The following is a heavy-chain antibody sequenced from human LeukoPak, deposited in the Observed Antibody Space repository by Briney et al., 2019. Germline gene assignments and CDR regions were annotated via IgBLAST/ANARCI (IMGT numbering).Heavy chain of an antibody. D-gene: IGHD3-3*02. J-gene: IGHJ3*01. CDR2: ISGSGGNT. Sequence: GGSLRLSCAASGFTFSSHAMSWVRQAPGKGVEWVSGISGSGGNTYYADSVKGRFTISRDNSNNTLWLQMNRLTAEDSAIYHCAKHFLGSIPDAFDVWGQGTMVTVSS. CDR3: AKHFLGSIPDAFDV. V-gene: IGHV3-23*01. CDR1: GFTFSSHA.